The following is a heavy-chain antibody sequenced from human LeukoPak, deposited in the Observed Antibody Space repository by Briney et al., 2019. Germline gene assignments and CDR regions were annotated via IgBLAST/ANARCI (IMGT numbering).Heavy chain of an antibody. CDR2: ISSSGSTI. CDR1: GFTFSSYE. V-gene: IGHV3-48*03. Sequence: PGGSLRLSCAASGFTFSSYEMNWVRQAPGKGLEWVSYISSSGSTIYYADSVKGRFTISRDNAKNSLYLQMNSLRAEDTAVYYCARDGYYYYYMDVWGKGTTVTISS. CDR3: ARDGYYYYYMDV. J-gene: IGHJ6*03.